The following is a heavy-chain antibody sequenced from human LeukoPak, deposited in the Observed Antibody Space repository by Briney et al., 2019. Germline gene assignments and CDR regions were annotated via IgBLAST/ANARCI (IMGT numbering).Heavy chain of an antibody. Sequence: GASVKVSCKASGYTFTNDDINWVRQTTGQGLEWMGWINPNSGTTGYAQRFQGRVTLTRDTSISTAYMELSSLGSEDTAIYYCARGNPWELLPHGDYWGQGTLVTVSS. J-gene: IGHJ4*02. CDR2: INPNSGTT. CDR1: GYTFTNDD. D-gene: IGHD1-26*01. CDR3: ARGNPWELLPHGDY. V-gene: IGHV1-8*01.